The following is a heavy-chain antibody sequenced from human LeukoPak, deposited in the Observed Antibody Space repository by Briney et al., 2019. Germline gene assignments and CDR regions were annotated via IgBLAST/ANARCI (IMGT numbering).Heavy chain of an antibody. Sequence: PSETLSLTCTVSSGSISSYYWSWIRQPPGKGLEWIGYIYYSGSTNYNPSLKSRVTISVDTSKNQFSLKLSSVTAADTAVYYCAMGSLSWFGELELDYWGQGTLVTVSS. CDR3: AMGSLSWFGELELDY. CDR1: SGSISSYY. D-gene: IGHD3-10*01. J-gene: IGHJ4*02. V-gene: IGHV4-59*12. CDR2: IYYSGST.